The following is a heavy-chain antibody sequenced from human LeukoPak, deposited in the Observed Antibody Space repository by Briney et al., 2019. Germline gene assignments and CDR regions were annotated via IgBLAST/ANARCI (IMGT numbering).Heavy chain of an antibody. CDR1: GGSFSGYY. J-gene: IGHJ5*02. D-gene: IGHD3-22*01. CDR3: ARGVPGGYYYGRNWFDP. CDR2: INHSGST. V-gene: IGHV4-34*01. Sequence: SETLSLTCAVYGGSFSGYYWSWIRQPPGKGLEWIGEINHSGSTNCNPSLKSRVTISVDTSKNQFSLKLSSVTAADTAVYYCARGVPGGYYYGRNWFDPWGQGTLVTVSS.